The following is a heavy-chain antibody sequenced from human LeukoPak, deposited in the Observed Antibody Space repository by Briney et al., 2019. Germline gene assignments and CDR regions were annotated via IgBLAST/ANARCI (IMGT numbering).Heavy chain of an antibody. D-gene: IGHD5-18*01. V-gene: IGHV3-23*01. CDR1: GFTFSSYA. CDR3: AKETVMVNFDY. J-gene: IGHJ4*02. Sequence: PGGSLRLSCTASGFTFSSYAMSWVRQAPGKGLEWVSTTSGSGGSAYYADSVKGRFTISRDNSKNTLYVQMNSLRAEDTAVYYCAKETVMVNFDYWGQGTLVTVPS. CDR2: TSGSGGSA.